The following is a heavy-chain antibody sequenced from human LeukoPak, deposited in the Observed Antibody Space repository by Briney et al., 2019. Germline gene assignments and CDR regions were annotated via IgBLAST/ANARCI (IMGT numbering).Heavy chain of an antibody. J-gene: IGHJ4*02. Sequence: GGXLRLPCAASGFTFSSYGMHWVRQAPGKGLEWVAFIRYDGSNKHYADSVKGRFTISRDNSKNTLYLQMNSLRAEDTAVYYCAKDRREYSSGWYLDYWGQGTLVTVSS. V-gene: IGHV3-30*02. CDR3: AKDRREYSSGWYLDY. CDR2: IRYDGSNK. D-gene: IGHD6-19*01. CDR1: GFTFSSYG.